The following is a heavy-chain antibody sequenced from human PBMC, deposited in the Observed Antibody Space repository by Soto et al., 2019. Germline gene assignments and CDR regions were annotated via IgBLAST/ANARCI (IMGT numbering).Heavy chain of an antibody. Sequence: GGSLRLSCAASGFTFSSYAMHWVLQAPGKGLEWVALISYDGSDKDYADSVKGRFTISRDNSRNTLFLQMNSLRAEDTAVYYCARHYCSGGSCLFGPWGQGTLVTVXS. CDR2: ISYDGSDK. CDR1: GFTFSSYA. D-gene: IGHD2-15*01. J-gene: IGHJ5*02. V-gene: IGHV3-30-3*01. CDR3: ARHYCSGGSCLFGP.